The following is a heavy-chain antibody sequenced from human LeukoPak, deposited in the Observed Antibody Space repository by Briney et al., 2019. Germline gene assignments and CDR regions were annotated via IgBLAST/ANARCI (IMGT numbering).Heavy chain of an antibody. D-gene: IGHD3-10*01. CDR3: ARDRAENGPPDY. CDR2: ISYDGSNK. V-gene: IGHV3-30*04. Sequence: GALRLSCAASGFTFSSYAMHWVRQAPGKGLEWVAVISYDGSNKYYADSVKGRFTISRDNSKNTLYLQMNSLRAEDTAVYYCARDRAENGPPDYWGQGTLVTVSS. J-gene: IGHJ4*02. CDR1: GFTFSSYA.